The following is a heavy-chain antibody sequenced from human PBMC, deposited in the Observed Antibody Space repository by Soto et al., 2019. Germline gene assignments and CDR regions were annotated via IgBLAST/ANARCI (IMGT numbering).Heavy chain of an antibody. V-gene: IGHV3-30-3*01. CDR3: ARDHPYTFGGVMGLYYYYYGMDV. J-gene: IGHJ6*02. D-gene: IGHD3-16*01. CDR1: GFTFSSYA. Sequence: QVQLVESGGGVVQPGRSLRLSCAASGFTFSSYAMHWVRQAPGKGLEWVAVISYDGSNKYYADSVKGRFTISRDNSKNTLYLQMNSLRAEDTAVYYCARDHPYTFGGVMGLYYYYYGMDVWGQGTTVTVSS. CDR2: ISYDGSNK.